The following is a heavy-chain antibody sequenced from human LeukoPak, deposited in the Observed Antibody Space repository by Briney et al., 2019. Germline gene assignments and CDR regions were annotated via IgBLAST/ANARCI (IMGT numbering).Heavy chain of an antibody. CDR2: MNPNSGNT. CDR3: ARRRSGSYYKNWFDP. D-gene: IGHD3-10*01. J-gene: IGHJ5*02. CDR1: GYTFTSYD. Sequence: ASVKVSCKASGYTFTSYDINWVRQVTGQGLEWMGWMNPNSGNTGYAQKFQGRVTMTRNTSISTAYMELSSLRSEDTAVYYCARRRSGSYYKNWFDPWGQGTLVTVSS. V-gene: IGHV1-8*01.